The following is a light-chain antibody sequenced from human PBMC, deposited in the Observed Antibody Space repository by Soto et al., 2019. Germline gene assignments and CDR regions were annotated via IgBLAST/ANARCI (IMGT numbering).Light chain of an antibody. CDR1: SSNIGSNT. V-gene: IGLV1-44*01. CDR2: SNN. J-gene: IGLJ2*01. CDR3: CSDVV. Sequence: QLVLTQPPSASGTPGQRVTISCSGSSSNIGSNTVNWYQQLPGTAPKLLIYSNNQRPSGVPDRFSGSKSGTSASLAISGLQSEDEADYYCCSDVVFGGGTKLTVL.